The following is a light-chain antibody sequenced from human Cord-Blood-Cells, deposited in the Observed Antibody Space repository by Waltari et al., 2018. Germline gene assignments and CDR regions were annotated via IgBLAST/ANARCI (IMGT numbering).Light chain of an antibody. CDR1: SSDVGGYNY. CDR3: SSYAGSNTV. V-gene: IGLV2-8*01. CDR2: EVS. J-gene: IGLJ1*01. Sequence: QSALPQPPSASGSPGQSVTISCTGTSSDVGGYNYVPGYQQHPGKAPKLMIYEVSRRPSWFPDRFSGTKSSKTASLTVSGLQAEDEADYYCSSYAGSNTVFGTGTKVTVL.